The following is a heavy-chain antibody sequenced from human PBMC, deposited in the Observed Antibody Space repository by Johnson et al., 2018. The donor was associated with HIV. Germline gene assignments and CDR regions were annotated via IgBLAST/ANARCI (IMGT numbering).Heavy chain of an antibody. J-gene: IGHJ3*02. Sequence: QVQLVESGGGVVQPGRSLRLSCAASGFRFSTYALHWVRQTPGKGLEWVALISDDGNNKYYADSVKGRFPISRDNSKNTLYLQMNSLRAEDTAVYYWARDSDKWELRPGAFDIWGQGTMVTVSS. CDR3: ARDSDKWELRPGAFDI. CDR1: GFRFSTYA. CDR2: ISDDGNNK. V-gene: IGHV3-30-3*01. D-gene: IGHD1-26*01.